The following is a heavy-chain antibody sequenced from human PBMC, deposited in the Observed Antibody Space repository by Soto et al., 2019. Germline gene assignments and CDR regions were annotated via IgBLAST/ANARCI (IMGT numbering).Heavy chain of an antibody. Sequence: GGSLRLSCAASGFIFNDYYMSWIRQAPGKGLEWLSNISGSSGSKKYADAGKGRFTVSRDNAKKSLYLEMHSLRAEDTAMYYCARYAAEVTTFFDQWGQGTPVTVYS. CDR1: GFIFNDYY. J-gene: IGHJ4*02. D-gene: IGHD4-17*01. CDR3: ARYAAEVTTFFDQ. CDR2: ISGSSGSK. V-gene: IGHV3-11*06.